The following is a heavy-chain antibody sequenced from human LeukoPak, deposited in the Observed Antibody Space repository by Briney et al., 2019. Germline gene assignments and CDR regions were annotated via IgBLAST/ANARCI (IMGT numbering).Heavy chain of an antibody. CDR1: GGSISSYY. J-gene: IGHJ4*02. CDR2: IYYSGST. V-gene: IGHV4-59*01. Sequence: PSETLSLTCTVSGGSISSYYWSWIRQPPGKGLEWIGYIYYSGSTNYNPSLKSRVTISVDTSKNQFSLKLSSVTAADTAVYYCARVSGSSGWYLILGFDYWGQGTLVTVSS. D-gene: IGHD6-19*01. CDR3: ARVSGSSGWYLILGFDY.